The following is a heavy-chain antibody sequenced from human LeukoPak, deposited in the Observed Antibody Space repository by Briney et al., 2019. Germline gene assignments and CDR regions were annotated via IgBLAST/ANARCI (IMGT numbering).Heavy chain of an antibody. J-gene: IGHJ5*02. CDR2: IYHSGST. CDR3: ARGTDYRPRRFDP. CDR1: GGSISSGGYY. Sequence: SETLSLTCTVSGGSISSGGYYWSWIRQPPGKGLEWIGYIYHSGSTYYNPSLKSRVTISVDRSKNQFSLKLSSVTAADTAVYYCARGTDYRPRRFDPWGQGTLVTVSS. V-gene: IGHV4-30-2*01. D-gene: IGHD4-11*01.